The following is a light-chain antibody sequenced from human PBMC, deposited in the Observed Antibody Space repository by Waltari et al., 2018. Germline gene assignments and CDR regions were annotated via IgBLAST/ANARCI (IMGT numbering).Light chain of an antibody. CDR3: SSYTTSNAPGV. Sequence: QSALTQPASVPGSPGQSTTISCTGTDSDVGAYNFVSWYRQHPGKAPHLIIYEVSERPPGISDRFSGSKSDNTASLTISGLQADDEAVYYCSSYTTSNAPGVFGTGTKVTVL. J-gene: IGLJ1*01. CDR2: EVS. CDR1: DSDVGAYNF. V-gene: IGLV2-14*01.